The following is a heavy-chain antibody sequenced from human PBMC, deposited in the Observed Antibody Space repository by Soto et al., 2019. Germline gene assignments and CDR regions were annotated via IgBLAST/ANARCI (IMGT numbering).Heavy chain of an antibody. CDR2: IYISGAT. J-gene: IGHJ3*02. D-gene: IGHD2-21*01. Sequence: QVQLQESGPGLVKPSQPLSLTCPVSGDSLRSGSYYWGWIRQNPVKGLEWIGHIYISGATYHNPSFKSRLTALVDTPKNQFSLNLRSVTAADTAVYYCGREHGFCGGHPKSIRDAVDIWGQGTSVTVSS. V-gene: IGHV4-31*03. CDR1: GDSLRSGSYY. CDR3: GREHGFCGGHPKSIRDAVDI.